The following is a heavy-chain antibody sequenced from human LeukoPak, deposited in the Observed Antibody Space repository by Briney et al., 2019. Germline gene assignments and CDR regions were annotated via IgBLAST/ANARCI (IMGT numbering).Heavy chain of an antibody. CDR2: INHSGST. CDR1: GGSFSGYY. CDR3: ARAVPAATPTTITDYMDL. Sequence: SETLSLTCAVYGGSFSGYYWSWIRQPPGKGLEWIGEINHSGSTNYNPSLKSRVTISVDTSKNQFSLKLSSVTAADTVVYYCARAVPAATPTTITDYMDLWGKGATLSVSS. V-gene: IGHV4-34*01. J-gene: IGHJ6*03. D-gene: IGHD2-2*01.